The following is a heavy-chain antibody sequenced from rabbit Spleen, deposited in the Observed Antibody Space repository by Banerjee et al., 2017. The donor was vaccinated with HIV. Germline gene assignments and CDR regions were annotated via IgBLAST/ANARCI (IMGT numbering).Heavy chain of an antibody. CDR3: ARDLVTAIGWNFAL. CDR1: GFSFSRDYV. D-gene: IGHD7-1*01. V-gene: IGHV1S45*01. Sequence: QEQLVESGGGLFQPGGSLALTCQASGFSFSRDYVMRWVRQAPGKGLEWITCINIVTGKSVYASWVSGRFIMSRTSSTTVTLQMTSLTAADTATYFCARDLVTAIGWNFALWGPGTLVPVS. CDR2: INIVTGKS. J-gene: IGHJ4*01.